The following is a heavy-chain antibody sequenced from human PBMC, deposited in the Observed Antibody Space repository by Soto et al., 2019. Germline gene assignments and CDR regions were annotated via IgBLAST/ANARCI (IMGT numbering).Heavy chain of an antibody. CDR3: ARGTLWNGYQCLDC. J-gene: IGHJ4*02. CDR2: IKQDGCEQ. CDR1: PCTFSKYG. V-gene: IGHV3-7*01. D-gene: IGHD3-3*01. Sequence: GGSLRLSCAASPCTFSKYGMIYARLAPGKGLEWVANIKQDGCEQYYVDSVKGRFTISRDNAKNSLYLQMNTLRAEDTAVYYCARGTLWNGYQCLDCWSQGSPGTVVS.